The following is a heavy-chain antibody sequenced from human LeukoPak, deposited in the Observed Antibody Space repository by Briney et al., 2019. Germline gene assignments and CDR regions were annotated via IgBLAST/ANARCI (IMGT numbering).Heavy chain of an antibody. V-gene: IGHV3-23*01. D-gene: IGHD3-10*01. CDR3: AHGSIYLLDY. Sequence: GGSLRLSCAASGFSFSSHGMSWVRQAPGKGLEWVSGIIGGAGGTYYADSVKGRFTISRDNAKNTLYLQMNSLRAEDTAVYYCAHGSIYLLDYWGQGTLVTVSS. CDR1: GFSFSSHG. J-gene: IGHJ4*02. CDR2: IIGGAGGT.